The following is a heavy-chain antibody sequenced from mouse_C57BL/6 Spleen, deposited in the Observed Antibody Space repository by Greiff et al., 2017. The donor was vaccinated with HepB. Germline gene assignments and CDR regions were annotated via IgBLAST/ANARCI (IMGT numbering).Heavy chain of an antibody. V-gene: IGHV1-78*01. CDR2: IYPRDGST. Sequence: VQLQQSDAELVKPGASVKISCKVSGYTFTDHTIHWMKQRPEQGLEWIGYIYPRDGSTKYNEQFNGKATLTVDKSSSTAYMQLNSLTSEDSAVYICARTPAYYSNSVDAMDHWGQGTSVTVSS. J-gene: IGHJ4*01. CDR3: ARTPAYYSNSVDAMDH. D-gene: IGHD2-5*01. CDR1: GYTFTDHT.